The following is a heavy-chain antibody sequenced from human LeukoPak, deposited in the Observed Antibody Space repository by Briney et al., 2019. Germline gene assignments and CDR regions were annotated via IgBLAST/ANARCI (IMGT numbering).Heavy chain of an antibody. CDR2: IKQDGSEK. J-gene: IGHJ4*02. Sequence: PGGSLRLSCAASGFTFNIYWMSWVRQAPGEGLEWVANIKQDGSEKYYVDSVRGGFTISRDNAKNSLYLQMNVLRAEATAVYYCARATGYPNWGQGTLVTVSS. D-gene: IGHD3-9*01. CDR3: ARATGYPN. CDR1: GFTFNIYW. V-gene: IGHV3-7*01.